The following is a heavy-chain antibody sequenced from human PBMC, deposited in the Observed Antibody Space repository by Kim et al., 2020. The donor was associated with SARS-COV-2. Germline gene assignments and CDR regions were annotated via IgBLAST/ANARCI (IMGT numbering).Heavy chain of an antibody. CDR3: ARAPYYDILTGNPYYFDY. Sequence: KSRVTVSVETSKNQFTLKLSSVTAADTAVYYCARAPYYDILTGNPYYFDYWGQGTLVTVSS. J-gene: IGHJ4*02. V-gene: IGHV4-31*02. D-gene: IGHD3-9*01.